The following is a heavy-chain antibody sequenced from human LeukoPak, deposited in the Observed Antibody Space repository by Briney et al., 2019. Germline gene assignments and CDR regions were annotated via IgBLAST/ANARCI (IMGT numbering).Heavy chain of an antibody. J-gene: IGHJ4*02. CDR2: IEQDGSEI. Sequence: GGSLRLSCAASGFTFSNYWMSWVRQAPGKGLEWVANIEQDGSEIYYVDSVKGRFTISRDNAKNSLYLQMNSLRAEDTAVYYCARDGSSFDYWGLGTLVTVSS. CDR3: ARDGSSFDY. CDR1: GFTFSNYW. V-gene: IGHV3-7*01. D-gene: IGHD3-10*01.